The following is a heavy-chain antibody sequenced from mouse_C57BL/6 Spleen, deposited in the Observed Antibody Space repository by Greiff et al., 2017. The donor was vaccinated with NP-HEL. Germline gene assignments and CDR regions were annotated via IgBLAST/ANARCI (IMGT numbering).Heavy chain of an antibody. J-gene: IGHJ2*01. V-gene: IGHV14-4*01. CDR3: TTVFDH. Sequence: VQRVESGAELVRPGASVKLSCTASGFNIKDDYMHWVKQRPEQGLEWIGWIDPENGDTEYASKFQGKATITADTSSNTAYLQLSSLTSEDTAVYYCTTVFDHWGQGTTLTVSS. CDR2: IDPENGDT. CDR1: GFNIKDDY.